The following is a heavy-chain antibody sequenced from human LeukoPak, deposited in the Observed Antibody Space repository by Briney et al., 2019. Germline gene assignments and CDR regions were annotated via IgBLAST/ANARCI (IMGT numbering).Heavy chain of an antibody. CDR3: ARVPGIAAAGIGYYYYGMDV. CDR2: IGTAGDT. Sequence: GGSLRLSCAASGFTFSSYDMHWVRQATGKGLEWVSAIGTAGDTYYPGSVKGRFTISRENAKNSLYLQMNSLRARDTAVYYCARVPGIAAAGIGYYYYGMDVWGQGTTVTVSS. D-gene: IGHD6-13*01. CDR1: GFTFSSYD. J-gene: IGHJ6*02. V-gene: IGHV3-13*01.